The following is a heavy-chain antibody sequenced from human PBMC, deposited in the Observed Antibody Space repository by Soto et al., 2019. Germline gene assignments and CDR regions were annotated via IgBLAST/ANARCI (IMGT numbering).Heavy chain of an antibody. CDR3: ASAIAAAGNNWFDP. CDR2: IIPIFGTA. D-gene: IGHD6-13*01. V-gene: IGHV1-69*13. CDR1: GGTFSSYA. J-gene: IGHJ5*02. Sequence: SVKVSSKASGGTFSSYAISWVRQAPGQGLEWMGGIIPIFGTANYAQKFQGRVTITADESTSTAYMELSSLRSEDTAVYYCASAIAAAGNNWFDPWGQGTLVTVSS.